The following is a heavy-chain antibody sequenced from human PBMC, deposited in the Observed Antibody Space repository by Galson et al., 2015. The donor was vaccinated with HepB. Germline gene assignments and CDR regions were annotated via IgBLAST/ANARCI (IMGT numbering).Heavy chain of an antibody. CDR3: ARGRSPASHY. CDR2: INTNTGNP. CDR1: GYILNDYA. V-gene: IGHV7-4-1*02. J-gene: IGHJ4*02. D-gene: IGHD3-3*01. Sequence: SVKVSCKASGYILNDYAVNWVRQAPGQGLEWMGWINTNTGNPTYAQNFTGRFVFSFDTSMSTAYLQISSLKAEDTALYYCARGRSPASHYWGQGTLVTVSS.